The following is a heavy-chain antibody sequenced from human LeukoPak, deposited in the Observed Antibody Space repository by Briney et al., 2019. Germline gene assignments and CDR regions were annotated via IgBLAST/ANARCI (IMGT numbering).Heavy chain of an antibody. CDR2: VNPNSGST. CDR3: ARGRGAIVLMVYVLDRYYFDY. CDR1: GYTFTGYY. V-gene: IGHV1-46*01. Sequence: ASVKVSCKASGYTFTGYYMHWVRQAPGQGLEWMGWVNPNSGSTSYAQKFQGRVTMTRDTSTSTVYMELSSLRSEDTAVYYCARGRGAIVLMVYVLDRYYFDYWGQGTLVTVSS. J-gene: IGHJ4*02. D-gene: IGHD2-8*01.